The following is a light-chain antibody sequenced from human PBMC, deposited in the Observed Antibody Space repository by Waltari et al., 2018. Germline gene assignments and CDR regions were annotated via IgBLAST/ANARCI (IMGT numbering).Light chain of an antibody. Sequence: SYELTQPPSVSVSPGQTARITCSGDALPKQYAYWYQQKPGQAPVLLIYKDSQRPSGIPERFSGSRSATKVTLTISGVQEEDEADYYCQSAASSSMYWVFGGGTKLTVL. CDR1: ALPKQY. CDR2: KDS. V-gene: IGLV3-25*03. CDR3: QSAASSSMYWV. J-gene: IGLJ3*02.